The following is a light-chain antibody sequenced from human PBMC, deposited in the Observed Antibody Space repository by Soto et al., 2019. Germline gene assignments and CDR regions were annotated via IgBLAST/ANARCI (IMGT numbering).Light chain of an antibody. CDR3: QRSFSTPLT. J-gene: IGKJ4*01. V-gene: IGKV1-39*01. Sequence: DIQMTQSPSSLSASVGDRVTITCRASQSISSYLHWYQQKPGKAPKLLIYAASSLQSGVPSRFSGSGSRTDFTLTISSLQPEELATYYCQRSFSTPLTFGGGTKVEIK. CDR1: QSISSY. CDR2: AAS.